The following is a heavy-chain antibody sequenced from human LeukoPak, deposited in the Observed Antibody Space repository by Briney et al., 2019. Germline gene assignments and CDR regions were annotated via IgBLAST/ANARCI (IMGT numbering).Heavy chain of an antibody. CDR1: GYTFTSYG. Sequence: ASVKVSCKASGYTFTSYGISWVRQAPGQGLEWMGWISADNGNTNYAQKLQGRVNMTTDTSTSTAYMELRSLRSDDTSVYFQAKDGIRYFDWLKDYYYYYMDVWGKGTTVTVFS. D-gene: IGHD3-9*01. V-gene: IGHV1-18*01. J-gene: IGHJ6*03. CDR3: AKDGIRYFDWLKDYYYYYMDV. CDR2: ISADNGNT.